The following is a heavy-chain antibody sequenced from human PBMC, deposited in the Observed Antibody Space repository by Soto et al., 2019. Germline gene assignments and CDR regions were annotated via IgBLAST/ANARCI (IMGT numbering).Heavy chain of an antibody. CDR1: GYTFTSYA. J-gene: IGHJ4*02. Sequence: QVQLVQSGAEEKKPGASVKVSCKASGYTFTSYAMHWVRQAPGQRLEWMGWINAGNGNTKYSQKFQGSVSITRDTSASTAYTELPSLRSEDSALYSCARGAEKDDYLWGCYRYTYFDYWDQGTLLTLSS. CDR2: INAGNGNT. V-gene: IGHV1-3*05. D-gene: IGHD3-16*02. CDR3: ARGAEKDDYLWGCYRYTYFDY.